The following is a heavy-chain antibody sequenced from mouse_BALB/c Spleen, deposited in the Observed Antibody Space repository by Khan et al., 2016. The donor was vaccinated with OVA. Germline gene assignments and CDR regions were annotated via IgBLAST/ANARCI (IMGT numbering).Heavy chain of an antibody. J-gene: IGHJ2*01. Sequence: EVELVESGPELGKPGASVKMSCKPSGYIFTNYVLHWVKQKPGQGLEWIGYINPYNDGTKYNENFKGKATLASDKSSITAYLELSSLTSEDSAVYYCARGNWQSYYFDYWGQGTTLTRSS. V-gene: IGHV1S136*01. CDR1: GYIFTNYV. CDR2: INPYNDGT. D-gene: IGHD4-1*01. CDR3: ARGNWQSYYFDY.